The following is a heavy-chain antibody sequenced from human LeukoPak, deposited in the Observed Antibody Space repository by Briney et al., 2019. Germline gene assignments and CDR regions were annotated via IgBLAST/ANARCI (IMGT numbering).Heavy chain of an antibody. CDR1: GYTFTGYY. CDR2: INPNSGGT. CDR3: ARGGAYDYVWGSYRYFDY. Sequence: ASVKVSCKASGYTFTGYYIHWVRQAPGQGLEWMGRINPNSGGTNYAQRFRGRVTMTRDTSINAAYMELSRLRSDDTAVYYCARGGAYDYVWGSYRYFDYWGQGTLVTVSS. D-gene: IGHD3-16*02. V-gene: IGHV1-2*06. J-gene: IGHJ4*02.